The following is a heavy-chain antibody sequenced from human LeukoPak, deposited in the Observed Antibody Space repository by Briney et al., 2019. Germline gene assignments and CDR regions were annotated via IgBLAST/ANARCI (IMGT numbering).Heavy chain of an antibody. CDR2: INAGNGNT. J-gene: IGHJ6*02. V-gene: IGHV1-3*01. Sequence: ASVKVSCKASGYTFTSYAIHWVRQAPGQRLEWMGWINAGNGNTKYSQKFQGRVTITRETSASIAYMELSSLRSEDTAVYYCARGVLRSYYYYGMDVWSQGTTVTVSS. D-gene: IGHD3-16*01. CDR3: ARGVLRSYYYYGMDV. CDR1: GYTFTSYA.